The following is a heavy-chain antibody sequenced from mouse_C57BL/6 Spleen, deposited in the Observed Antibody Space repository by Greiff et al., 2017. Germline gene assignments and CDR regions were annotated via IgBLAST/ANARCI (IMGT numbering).Heavy chain of an antibody. CDR3: ARPTTVTPDY. V-gene: IGHV1-80*01. D-gene: IGHD2-10*01. CDR2: IYPGDGDT. Sequence: QVQLQQSGPELVKPGASVKISCKVSGYAFSSYWLNWLKQRPGKGLVWFGQIYPGDGDTNYNGTFKGKATLTADKSSSPAFMQLSSLTSEDSAVYFCARPTTVTPDYWGQGTTLTVSS. CDR1: GYAFSSYW. J-gene: IGHJ2*01.